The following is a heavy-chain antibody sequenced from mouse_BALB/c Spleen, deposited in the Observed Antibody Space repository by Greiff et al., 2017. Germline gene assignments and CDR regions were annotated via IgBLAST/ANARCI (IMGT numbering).Heavy chain of an antibody. Sequence: EVMLVESGGGLVKPGGSLKLSCAASGFAFSSYDMSWVRQTPEKRLEWVAYISSGGGSTYYPDTVKGRFTISRDNAKNTLYLQMSSLKSEDTAMYYCARWLLRYFDVWGAGTTVTVSS. CDR3: ARWLLRYFDV. V-gene: IGHV5-12-1*01. J-gene: IGHJ1*01. D-gene: IGHD2-3*01. CDR2: ISSGGGST. CDR1: GFAFSSYD.